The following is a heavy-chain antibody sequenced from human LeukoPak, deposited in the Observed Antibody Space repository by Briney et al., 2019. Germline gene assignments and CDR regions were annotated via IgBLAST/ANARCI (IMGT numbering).Heavy chain of an antibody. J-gene: IGHJ6*04. CDR1: GFTFLSYW. CDR2: ISGSGGST. Sequence: PGGSLRLSCAASGFTFLSYWMSWVRQAPGKGLEWVSAISGSGGSTYYADSVKGRFTISRDNAKNSLYLQMNSLRAEDTAVYYCAELGITMIGGVWGKGTTVTISS. V-gene: IGHV3-23*01. CDR3: AELGITMIGGV. D-gene: IGHD3-10*02.